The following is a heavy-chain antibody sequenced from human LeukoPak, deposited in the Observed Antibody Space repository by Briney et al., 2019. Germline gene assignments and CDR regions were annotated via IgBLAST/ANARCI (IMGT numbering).Heavy chain of an antibody. D-gene: IGHD4-17*01. CDR1: GFSITTGYY. V-gene: IGHV4-38-2*02. Sequence: PSETLSLTCGVSGFSITTGYYWGWIRQPPGKGLEYIGCIYHNGITYYNPSLKSRVTISVDTSKNHFSLKLSSVTAADTAVYYCARDRRTDYADYYFYMDVWGKGTTVTVSS. CDR3: ARDRRTDYADYYFYMDV. J-gene: IGHJ6*03. CDR2: IYHNGIT.